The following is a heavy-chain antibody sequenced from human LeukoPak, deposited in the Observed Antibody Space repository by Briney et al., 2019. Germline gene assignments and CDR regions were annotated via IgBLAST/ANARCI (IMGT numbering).Heavy chain of an antibody. J-gene: IGHJ4*02. CDR1: GFTFSSYG. CDR2: IRYDGSNK. Sequence: PGGSLRLSCAASGFTFSSYGMHWVRQAPGKGLEWVAFIRYDGSNKYYADSVKGRFTISRDNSKNTLYLQMNSLRAEDTAVYYCAKDRGICSSTSCRYAGGQGTLVTVSS. D-gene: IGHD2-2*01. CDR3: AKDRGICSSTSCRYA. V-gene: IGHV3-30*02.